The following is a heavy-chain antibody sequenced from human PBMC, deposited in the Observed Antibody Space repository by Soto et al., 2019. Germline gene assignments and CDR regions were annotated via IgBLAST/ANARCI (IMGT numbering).Heavy chain of an antibody. J-gene: IGHJ4*02. CDR2: INPMFNST. CDR3: AGQIFAADY. CDR1: GGTFDHAA. D-gene: IGHD3-9*01. Sequence: QVQLVQSGAEVKKPGSSVKVSCEAPGGTFDHAAITWVRQAPGQGLEWVGGINPMFNSTHYAQKFQGRVTITADAVTSTAFMELRGLTSDDTAVYYCAGQIFAADYWGQGTLLVASS. V-gene: IGHV1-69*01.